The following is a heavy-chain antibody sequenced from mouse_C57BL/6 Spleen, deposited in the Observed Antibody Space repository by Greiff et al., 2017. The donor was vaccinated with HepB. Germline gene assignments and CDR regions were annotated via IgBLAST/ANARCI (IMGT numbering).Heavy chain of an antibody. D-gene: IGHD2-1*01. CDR2: IHPSDSDT. CDR3: AISRLLGAMDY. J-gene: IGHJ4*01. CDR1: GYTFTSYW. Sequence: HVQLKQPGAELVKPGASVKVSCKASGYTFTSYWMHWVKQRPGQGLEWIGRIHPSDSDTNYNQKFKGKATLTVDKSSSTAYMQLSSLTSEDSAVYYCAISRLLGAMDYGGQGTSVTVSS. V-gene: IGHV1-74*01.